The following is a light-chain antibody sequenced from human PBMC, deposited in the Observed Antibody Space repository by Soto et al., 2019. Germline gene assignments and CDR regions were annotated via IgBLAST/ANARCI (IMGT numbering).Light chain of an antibody. Sequence: EIVLTQSPGTLSLSPGERAALSCRASQSVSSSYLAWYQQKPGQAPRLLIYGASSRATGIPGRFSGSGSGTNFNLTISRLEPEDFAVYYYQQYGSSPWTFGQGTKVEFK. CDR2: GAS. CDR3: QQYGSSPWT. J-gene: IGKJ1*01. CDR1: QSVSSSY. V-gene: IGKV3-20*01.